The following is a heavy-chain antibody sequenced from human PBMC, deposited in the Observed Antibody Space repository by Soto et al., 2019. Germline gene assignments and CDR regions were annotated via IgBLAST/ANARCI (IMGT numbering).Heavy chain of an antibody. CDR3: ARLRVVVFYYFDY. CDR2: IYYSGST. V-gene: IGHV4-39*01. Sequence: QLQLQESGPGLVKPSETLSLTCTVSGGSISSSSYYWGWIRQPPGKGLEWIGSIYYSGSTYYNPSLKRRVTIAVDTSKNQFSLKLSSVTAADTAVYYCARLRVVVFYYFDYWGQGTLVTVSS. J-gene: IGHJ4*02. D-gene: IGHD2-2*01. CDR1: GGSISSSSYY.